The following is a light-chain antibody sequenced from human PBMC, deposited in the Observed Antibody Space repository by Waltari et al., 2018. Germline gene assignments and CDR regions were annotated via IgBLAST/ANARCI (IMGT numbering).Light chain of an antibody. Sequence: EIVLTQSPGTLSLSSGERATLSCRASQSLGRSLAWYQQKPGPAPRLLIYDASSRSTGIPDRFSGSGSGTDFSLTISRLEPEDFAVYYCQMYVSLPATFGQGTKVEIK. V-gene: IGKV3-20*01. J-gene: IGKJ1*01. CDR2: DAS. CDR1: QSLGRS. CDR3: QMYVSLPAT.